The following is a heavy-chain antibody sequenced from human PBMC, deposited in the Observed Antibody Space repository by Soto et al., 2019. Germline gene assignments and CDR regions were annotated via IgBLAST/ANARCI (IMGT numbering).Heavy chain of an antibody. CDR1: GFTFSSYA. Sequence: QVQLVESGGGVVQPGRSLRLSCAASGFTFSSYAMHWVRQAPGKGLEWVAVISYDGSNKYYADSVKGRFTISRDNSKNTLYLQMNSLRAEDTAVYYCASSQTMIVVVTPGYWGQGTLVTVSS. CDR3: ASSQTMIVVVTPGY. V-gene: IGHV3-30-3*01. CDR2: ISYDGSNK. D-gene: IGHD3-22*01. J-gene: IGHJ4*02.